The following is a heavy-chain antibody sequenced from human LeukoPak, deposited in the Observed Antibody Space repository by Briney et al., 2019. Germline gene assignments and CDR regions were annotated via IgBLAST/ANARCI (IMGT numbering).Heavy chain of an antibody. D-gene: IGHD2-2*01. CDR3: ARCPRGYCSSTSCYCHPFDY. V-gene: IGHV4-30-2*01. CDR2: IYHSGST. CDR1: GGSISSGSYY. J-gene: IGHJ4*02. Sequence: PSETLSLTCTVSGGSISSGSYYWSWIRQPPGKGLEWIGYIYHSGSTYYNPSLKSRVTISVDRSKNQFSLKLSSVTAADTAVYYCARCPRGYCSSTSCYCHPFDYWGQGTLVTVSS.